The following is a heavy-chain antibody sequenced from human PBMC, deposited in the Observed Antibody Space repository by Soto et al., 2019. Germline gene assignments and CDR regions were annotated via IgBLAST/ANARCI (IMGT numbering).Heavy chain of an antibody. Sequence: GGSLRLSCAASGFTFSTYNMVWVRQAPGKGLEWLSYIPSTSIPIYYANSVKGRFTISRDNAKNSLYLQMNSLRAEDTAVYYCARDRDSGNSDLDPWGQGTLVTVSS. V-gene: IGHV3-48*01. J-gene: IGHJ5*02. CDR1: GFTFSTYN. CDR2: IPSTSIPI. CDR3: ARDRDSGNSDLDP. D-gene: IGHD3-10*01.